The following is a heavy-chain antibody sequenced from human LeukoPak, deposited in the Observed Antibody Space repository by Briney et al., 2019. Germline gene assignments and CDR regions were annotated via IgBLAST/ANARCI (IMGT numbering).Heavy chain of an antibody. V-gene: IGHV4-30-2*01. J-gene: IGHJ6*02. Sequence: SETLSLTCAVSGGSISSGGYSWSWIRQPPGKGLEWIGYIYHSGSTYYNPSLKSRVTISVDRSKNQFSLKLSSVTAADTAVYYCARRSGYLDVWGQGTTATVSS. CDR3: ARRSGYLDV. D-gene: IGHD3-22*01. CDR2: IYHSGST. CDR1: GGSISSGGYS.